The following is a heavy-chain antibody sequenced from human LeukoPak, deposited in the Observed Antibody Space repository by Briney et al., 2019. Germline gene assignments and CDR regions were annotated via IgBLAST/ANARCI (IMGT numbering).Heavy chain of an antibody. V-gene: IGHV4-34*01. CDR3: ARCLMVRNPNWFDP. CDR1: NGSFSGHY. D-gene: IGHD3-10*01. Sequence: SETLSLTCAVYNGSFSGHYWTWIRQPPGKGREWIGEINHSGSTNYSPSLKSRVTMSVDTSKNQFSLKLSSVTAADTAVYYCARCLMVRNPNWFDPWGQGTLVTVSS. CDR2: INHSGST. J-gene: IGHJ5*02.